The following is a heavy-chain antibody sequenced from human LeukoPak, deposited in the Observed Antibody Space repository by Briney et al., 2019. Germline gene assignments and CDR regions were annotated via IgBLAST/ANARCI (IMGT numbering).Heavy chain of an antibody. D-gene: IGHD4-17*01. CDR3: ARGRNGDYTFDY. J-gene: IGHJ4*02. CDR1: GFTFSSYG. Sequence: GGSLRLSCAASGFTFSSYGMHWVRQAPGKGLEWVGRIKSKTDGGTTDYAAPVKGRFTISRDNSKNTLYLQMGSLRTEDTAVYFCARGRNGDYTFDYWGQGTLVTVSS. V-gene: IGHV3-15*01. CDR2: IKSKTDGGTT.